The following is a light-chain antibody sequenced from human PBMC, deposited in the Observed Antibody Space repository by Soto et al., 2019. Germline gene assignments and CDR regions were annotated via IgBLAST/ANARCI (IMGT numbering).Light chain of an antibody. Sequence: EIVLTQSPGTLSLSPGEGASLSCRASQSLISSYIAWYKQKPGQAPRLLIFGASSRATGIPDRFSGSGSGTDFTLTISRLEPEDFAVYYCQHYGSSVLTFGPGTKVDIK. J-gene: IGKJ3*01. CDR2: GAS. CDR1: QSLISSY. CDR3: QHYGSSVLT. V-gene: IGKV3-20*01.